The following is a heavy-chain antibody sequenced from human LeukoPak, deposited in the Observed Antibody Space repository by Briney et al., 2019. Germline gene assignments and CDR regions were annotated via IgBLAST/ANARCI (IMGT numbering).Heavy chain of an antibody. J-gene: IGHJ4*02. CDR3: ARGSPYGSGSYPPDY. D-gene: IGHD3-10*01. Sequence: ASVNVSCKASGYTFTSYGISWVRQAPGQGLDWMGWISAYNGNTNYAQKLQGRVTMTTDTSTSTAYMELRSLRSDDTAVYYCARGSPYGSGSYPPDYWGQGTLVTVSS. V-gene: IGHV1-18*04. CDR2: ISAYNGNT. CDR1: GYTFTSYG.